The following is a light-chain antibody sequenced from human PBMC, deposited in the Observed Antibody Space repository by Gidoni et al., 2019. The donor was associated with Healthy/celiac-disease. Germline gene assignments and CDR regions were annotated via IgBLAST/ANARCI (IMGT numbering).Light chain of an antibody. CDR1: SSDVGSYNR. CDR2: EGS. Sequence: QSALTQPASVSGSPGQSITISCTGTSSDVGSYNRVSWYQQYPGKAPKLMIYEGSKRPSGVSNRFSGSKSGNTASLTISGLQAEDEADYYCCSYAGSSTPYVFGTGTKVTVL. CDR3: CSYAGSSTPYV. J-gene: IGLJ1*01. V-gene: IGLV2-23*01.